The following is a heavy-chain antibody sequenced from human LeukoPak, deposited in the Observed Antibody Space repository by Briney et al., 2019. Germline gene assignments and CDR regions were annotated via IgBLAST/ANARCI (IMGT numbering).Heavy chain of an antibody. CDR2: IIPSDGFT. J-gene: IGHJ4*02. Sequence: ASVKVSCKASGYTFSSYYVHWVRQAPGQGLEWMGMIIPSDGFTSYAQKFQGRVTITADESTSTAYMELSSLTSEDTAVYYCASPPYYDGSGYWSGFDYWGQGTLVTVSS. D-gene: IGHD3-22*01. V-gene: IGHV1-46*01. CDR3: ASPPYYDGSGYWSGFDY. CDR1: GYTFSSYY.